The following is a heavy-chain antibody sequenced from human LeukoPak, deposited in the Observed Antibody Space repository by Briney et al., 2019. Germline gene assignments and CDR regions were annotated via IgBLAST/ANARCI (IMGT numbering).Heavy chain of an antibody. CDR3: ARGTYSSSWGLYYYYYMDV. Sequence: GASAKVSCKASGYTFTGYYMHWVRQAPGQGLEWMGWINPNSGGTNYAQKFQGRVTMTRDTSISTAYMELSRLRSDDTAVYYCARGTYSSSWGLYYYYYMDVWGKGTTVTISS. D-gene: IGHD6-13*01. CDR1: GYTFTGYY. CDR2: INPNSGGT. J-gene: IGHJ6*03. V-gene: IGHV1-2*02.